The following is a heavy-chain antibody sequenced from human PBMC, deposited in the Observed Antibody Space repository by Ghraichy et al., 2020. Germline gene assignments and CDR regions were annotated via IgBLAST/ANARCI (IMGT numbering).Heavy chain of an antibody. Sequence: SLNISCTVSGVSVSSFSDSWSWIRQPAGKGLEWIGRIYTSGAPNYNPSLKSRVTMSLDTSKNQFSLELSSVTAADTALYYCVRTDYGDYYMDVWGQGTTVTVSS. J-gene: IGHJ6*02. CDR3: VRTDYGDYYMDV. CDR1: GVSVSSFSDS. D-gene: IGHD4-17*01. CDR2: IYTSGAP. V-gene: IGHV4-61*02.